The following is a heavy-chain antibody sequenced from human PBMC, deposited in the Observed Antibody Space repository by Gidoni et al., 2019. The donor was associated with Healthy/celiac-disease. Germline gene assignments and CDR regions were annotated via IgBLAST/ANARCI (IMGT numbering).Heavy chain of an antibody. D-gene: IGHD3-22*01. CDR3: ARDTGYYDSSGYYTDAFDI. CDR1: GGSISSSNW. Sequence: QVQLQESGPGLVKPSGTLSLTCAVSGGSISSSNWWSWVRQPPGKGLEWIGEIYPSGSTNSNPSLKSRVTISVDKSKNQFSLKLSSVTAADTAVYYCARDTGYYDSSGYYTDAFDIWGQGTMVTVSS. J-gene: IGHJ3*02. V-gene: IGHV4-4*02. CDR2: IYPSGST.